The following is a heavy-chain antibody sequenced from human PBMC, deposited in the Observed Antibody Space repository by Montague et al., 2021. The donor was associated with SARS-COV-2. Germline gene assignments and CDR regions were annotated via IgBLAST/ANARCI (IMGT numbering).Heavy chain of an antibody. Sequence: PALVKPTQTLTLTCTFSGFSLSTSGMCVSWIRQPQGKALEWLARXXWGDDKYYSTSLKTRLTISKDTSKNQVVLTMTNMDPVDTATYYCARTHYYDSSGYHDAFDIWGQGTMVTVSS. D-gene: IGHD3-22*01. CDR3: ARTHYYDSSGYHDAFDI. CDR1: GFSLSTSGMC. J-gene: IGHJ3*02. V-gene: IGHV2-70*11. CDR2: XXWGDDK.